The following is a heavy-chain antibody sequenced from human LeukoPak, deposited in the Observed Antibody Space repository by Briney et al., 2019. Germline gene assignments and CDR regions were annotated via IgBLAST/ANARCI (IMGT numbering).Heavy chain of an antibody. V-gene: IGHV4-59*01. CDR2: IYYSGST. Sequence: SETLSLTCTVSGGSISSYYWSWIRQPPGKGLEWIGYIYYSGSTNYEPSLKSRVTISVDTSKNQFSLNLRSVTAADTAVYYCARRGGGSSGWQRQDAFDIWGQGTMVTVSS. J-gene: IGHJ3*02. CDR1: GGSISSYY. CDR3: ARRGGGSSGWQRQDAFDI. D-gene: IGHD6-19*01.